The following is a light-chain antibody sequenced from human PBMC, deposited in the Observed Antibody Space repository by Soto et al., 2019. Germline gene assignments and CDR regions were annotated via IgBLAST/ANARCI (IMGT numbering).Light chain of an antibody. CDR3: QPYNSYSEA. CDR2: EAS. Sequence: DIQRTESRSTLAAAVGDRVTITCRASQSISSWLAWYQQKPGKAPKLLIYEASSLESGVPSRFSGSGSGTEFPLTISSLQPDDFATYYCQPYNSYSEAFGQGTKVDIK. CDR1: QSISSW. J-gene: IGKJ1*01. V-gene: IGKV1-5*03.